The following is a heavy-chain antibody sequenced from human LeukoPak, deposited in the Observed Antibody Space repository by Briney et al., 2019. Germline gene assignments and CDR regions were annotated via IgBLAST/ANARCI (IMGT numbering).Heavy chain of an antibody. CDR2: IYYSGST. Sequence: SETLSLTCTVSGGSFSSYYWSWIRQPPGKGLEWIGYIYYSGSTNYNPSLKSRVTISVDTSKNQFSLKLSSVTAADTAVYYCARVGHYYDSGNYYNARGSFDYWGQGTLVTVSS. V-gene: IGHV4-59*01. CDR3: ARVGHYYDSGNYYNARGSFDY. J-gene: IGHJ4*02. D-gene: IGHD3-10*01. CDR1: GGSFSSYY.